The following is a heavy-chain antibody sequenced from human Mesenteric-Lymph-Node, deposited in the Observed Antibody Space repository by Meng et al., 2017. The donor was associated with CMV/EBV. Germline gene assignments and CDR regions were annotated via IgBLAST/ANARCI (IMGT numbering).Heavy chain of an antibody. CDR2: IHHRGMT. Sequence: SETLSLTCTVYGGSLSDASYWSWIRQPPGKGLEWIAEIHHRGMTNYNPSLRSRVTISIDTSKNQFSQRLSAVTAADTAVYYCASGGTWTTSFDPWGQGTLVTVSS. CDR3: ASGGTWTTSFDP. CDR1: GGSLSDASY. J-gene: IGHJ5*02. D-gene: IGHD1-1*01. V-gene: IGHV4-34*01.